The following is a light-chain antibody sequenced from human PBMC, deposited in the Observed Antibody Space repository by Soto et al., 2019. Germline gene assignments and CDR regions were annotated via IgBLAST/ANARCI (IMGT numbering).Light chain of an antibody. Sequence: QSVRRHPASVSWSPGHSVTISCTGTSSDVGSYNLVSWYQHHPGKTPKLMIYEGSRRPSGVSNRFSASKSGNTASLTISGLQAEEEAEYYCCSYETSTNYVFGSGTKVTVL. CDR1: SSDVGSYNL. CDR3: CSYETSTNYV. V-gene: IGLV2-23*01. J-gene: IGLJ1*01. CDR2: EGS.